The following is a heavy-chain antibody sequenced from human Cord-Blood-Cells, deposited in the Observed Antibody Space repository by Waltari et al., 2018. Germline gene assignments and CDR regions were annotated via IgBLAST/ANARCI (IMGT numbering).Heavy chain of an antibody. Sequence: QVQLQESGPGLVKPSETLPLTCTVSGCSLSSYYWSWLRQPAGQRLEGIGRIDTSGSTNYNPSLKSRVTMSVDTSKNQFSLKLSSVTAADTAVYYCARDRPGLTGERYFDLWGRGTLVTVSS. CDR1: GCSLSSYY. J-gene: IGHJ2*01. CDR2: IDTSGST. CDR3: ARDRPGLTGERYFDL. V-gene: IGHV4-4*07. D-gene: IGHD7-27*01.